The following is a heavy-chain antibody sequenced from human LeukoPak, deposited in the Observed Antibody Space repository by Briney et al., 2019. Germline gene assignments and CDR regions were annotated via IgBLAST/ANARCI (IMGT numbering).Heavy chain of an antibody. V-gene: IGHV1-69*13. CDR1: GGTFSTYA. Sequence: ASVKVSCKPSGGTFSTYAISWVRQAPGQGLEWMGGIIPIFGTAKYAKKFQGRVTITADEFTSTAHMELSSLRSEDTAVYYCASNTNYYEGSGHYVFDYWGQGTLVTISS. CDR2: IIPIFGTA. J-gene: IGHJ4*02. CDR3: ASNTNYYEGSGHYVFDY. D-gene: IGHD3-22*01.